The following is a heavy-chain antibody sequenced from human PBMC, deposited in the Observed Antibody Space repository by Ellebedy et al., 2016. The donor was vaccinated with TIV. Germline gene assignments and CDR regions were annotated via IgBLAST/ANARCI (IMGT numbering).Heavy chain of an antibody. V-gene: IGHV3-15*07. Sequence: GESLKISCAASGFTFSNAWMNWVRQAPGKGLEWVGRIKSKTDGGTTDYAAPVKGRFTISRDNSKNTLYLQMNSLRREDTAVYYCARSLWSYYFEYWGQGTLVTVSP. CDR3: ARSLWSYYFEY. J-gene: IGHJ4*02. CDR2: IKSKTDGGTT. D-gene: IGHD3-10*01. CDR1: GFTFSNAW.